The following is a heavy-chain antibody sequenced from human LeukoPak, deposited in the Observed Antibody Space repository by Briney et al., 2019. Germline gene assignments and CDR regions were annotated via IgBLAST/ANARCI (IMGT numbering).Heavy chain of an antibody. V-gene: IGHV4-59*01. CDR1: GGSISSYY. CDR2: IYYSGST. CDR3: ARERGWWYSSSNWFDP. D-gene: IGHD6-6*01. J-gene: IGHJ5*02. Sequence: SETLSLTCTVSGGSISSYYWSWIRQPPGKGLEWIGYIYYSGSTNYNPSLKSRVTISVDTSKNQSSLKLSSVTAADTAVYYCARERGWWYSSSNWFDPWGQGTLVTVSS.